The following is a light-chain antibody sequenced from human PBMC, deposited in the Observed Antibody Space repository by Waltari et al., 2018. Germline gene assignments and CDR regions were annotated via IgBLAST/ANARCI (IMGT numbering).Light chain of an antibody. CDR1: RSNIGNKG. V-gene: IGLV1-51*01. J-gene: IGLJ2*01. CDR3: GIWDISLSGGI. Sequence: QSVLTQPPSVSAAPGHQVTISSPGRRSNIGNKGILWYQQRPGTAPKLLIYDNNKRPSGIPDRFSGSKSRTSATLDITGLQTGDEADYYCGIWDISLSGGIFGGGTKVTVL. CDR2: DNN.